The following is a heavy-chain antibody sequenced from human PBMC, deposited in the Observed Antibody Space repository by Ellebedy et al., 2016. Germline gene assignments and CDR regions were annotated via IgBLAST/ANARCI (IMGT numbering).Heavy chain of an antibody. D-gene: IGHD6-19*01. CDR3: TRLNSIAVAGTPRYYYYGMDV. Sequence: GESLKISCAASGFTFSGSAMHWVRQASGKGLEWVGRIRSKANSYATAYAASVKGRFTISRDDSKNTAYLQMNSLKTEDTAVYYCTRLNSIAVAGTPRYYYYGMDVWGQGTTVTVSS. J-gene: IGHJ6*02. CDR2: IRSKANSYAT. CDR1: GFTFSGSA. V-gene: IGHV3-73*01.